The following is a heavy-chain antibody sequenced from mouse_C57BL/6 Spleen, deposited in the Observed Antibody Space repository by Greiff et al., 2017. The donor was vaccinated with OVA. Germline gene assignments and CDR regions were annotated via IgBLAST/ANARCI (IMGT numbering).Heavy chain of an antibody. V-gene: IGHV1-69*01. J-gene: IGHJ2*01. CDR2: IDPSDSYT. D-gene: IGHD2-4*01. CDR1: GYTFTSYW. CDR3: ARWGYYDYDYFDY. Sequence: QVQLQQPGAELVMPGASVKLSCKASGYTFTSYWMHWVKQRPGQGLEWIGEIDPSDSYTNYNQKFKGKSTLTVDKSSSTAYMQLSSLTSEDSAVYDCARWGYYDYDYFDYWGQGTTLTVSS.